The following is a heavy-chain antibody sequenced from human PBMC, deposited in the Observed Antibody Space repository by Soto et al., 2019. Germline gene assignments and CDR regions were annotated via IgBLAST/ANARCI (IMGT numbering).Heavy chain of an antibody. D-gene: IGHD1-1*01. CDR2: ISAHNGNT. CDR1: GYTFTSYG. V-gene: IGHV1-18*01. CDR3: ARGRYGYY. Sequence: QVHLVQSGAEVKKPGASVKVSRKASGYTFTSYGITWVRQAPGQGLEWMGWISAHNGNTDYAQKLQGRVIVTRDTSTSTAYMELRSLRSDDTAVYYCARGRYGYYWGQGALVTVSS. J-gene: IGHJ4*02.